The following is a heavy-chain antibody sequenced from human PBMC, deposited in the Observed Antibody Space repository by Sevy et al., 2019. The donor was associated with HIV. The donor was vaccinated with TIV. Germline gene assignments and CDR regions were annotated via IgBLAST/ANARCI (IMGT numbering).Heavy chain of an antibody. Sequence: GGSLRLSCAASTFIFSRYAMSWVRQAPGKGLEWVSAVSGTGGSTFYADSVKGRFTISRDNSKNTLFLQMNSLRAEDTATYYCAKEDVAVAGVFDYWGQGALVTVSS. CDR1: TFIFSRYA. CDR3: AKEDVAVAGVFDY. V-gene: IGHV3-23*01. CDR2: VSGTGGST. D-gene: IGHD6-19*01. J-gene: IGHJ4*02.